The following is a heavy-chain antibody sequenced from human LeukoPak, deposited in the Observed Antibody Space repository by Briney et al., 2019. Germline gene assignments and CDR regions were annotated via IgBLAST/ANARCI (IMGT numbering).Heavy chain of an antibody. J-gene: IGHJ4*02. D-gene: IGHD3-3*01. V-gene: IGHV4-59*01. CDR1: GGSITSYY. CDR2: IHYSGST. CDR3: ARALLDFWSGYYYYFDY. Sequence: NPSETLSLTCTVSGGSITSYYWNWIRQPPGKGLEWIGYIHYSGSTDYNPSLKSRVTISVDTSKNQFSLKLSSVTAADTAVYYCARALLDFWSGYYYYFDYWGQGTLVTVSS.